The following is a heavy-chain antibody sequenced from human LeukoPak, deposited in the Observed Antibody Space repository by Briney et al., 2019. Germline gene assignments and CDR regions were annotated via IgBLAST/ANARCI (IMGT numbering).Heavy chain of an antibody. D-gene: IGHD3-22*01. CDR2: INHSGSN. CDR1: GGSFRGYY. CDR3: ARTGDSSGYYYVDY. J-gene: IGHJ4*02. Sequence: PSETLSLTCAVYGGSFRGYYWSWIRQPPGKGLEWIGEINHSGSNNYNPSLKSRVTISVDTSKNQFSLKLSSVTAADTAVYYCARTGDSSGYYYVDYWGQGTLVTVSS. V-gene: IGHV4-34*01.